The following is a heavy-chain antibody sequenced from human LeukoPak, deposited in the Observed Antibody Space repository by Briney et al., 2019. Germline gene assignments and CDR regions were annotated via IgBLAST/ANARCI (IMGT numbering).Heavy chain of an antibody. V-gene: IGHV4-30-2*01. J-gene: IGHJ5*02. CDR2: IYHSGST. D-gene: IGHD4-17*01. CDR1: GGSISSGGYY. CDR3: ARSSGTVTKFDP. Sequence: PSETLSLTCTVSGGSISSGGYYWSWTWQPPGKGLEWIGYIYHSGSTYYNPSLKSRVTISVDRSKNQFSLKLSSVTAADTAVYYCARSSGTVTKFDPWGQGTLVAVSS.